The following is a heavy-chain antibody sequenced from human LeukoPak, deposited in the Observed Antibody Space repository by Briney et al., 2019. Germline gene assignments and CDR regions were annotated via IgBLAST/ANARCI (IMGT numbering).Heavy chain of an antibody. D-gene: IGHD4-11*01. J-gene: IGHJ6*03. Sequence: GGSLRLSCAASGFTFSHYSIDWVRQAPGKGLERVASITSSSSHIYYADSVKGRFTISRDNAKNSLYLQMNSQRAEDTAIYYCARVMMGATVTTFHYYCMDVWGVGTTVTVSS. CDR3: ARVMMGATVTTFHYYCMDV. CDR1: GFTFSHYS. CDR2: ITSSSSHI. V-gene: IGHV3-21*01.